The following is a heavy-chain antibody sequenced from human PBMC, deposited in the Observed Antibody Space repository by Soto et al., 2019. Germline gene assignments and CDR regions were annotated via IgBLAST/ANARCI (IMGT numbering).Heavy chain of an antibody. CDR3: ARHLSRRIAAAGTSQYYFDY. J-gene: IGHJ4*02. Sequence: PGESLKISCKGSGYSFTSYWISWVRQMPGKGLAWMGRIDPSDSYTNYSPSFQGHVTISADKSISTAYLQWSSLKASDTAMYYCARHLSRRIAAAGTSQYYFDYWGQGTLVTVSS. CDR2: IDPSDSYT. D-gene: IGHD6-13*01. V-gene: IGHV5-10-1*01. CDR1: GYSFTSYW.